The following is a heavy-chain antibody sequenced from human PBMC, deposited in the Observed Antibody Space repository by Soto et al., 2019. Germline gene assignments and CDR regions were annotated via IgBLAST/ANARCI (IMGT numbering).Heavy chain of an antibody. D-gene: IGHD3-10*01. CDR2: ISYDGSNK. CDR3: ARGDLWFGESPFRTYYGMDV. Sequence: QVQLVESGGGVVQPGRSLRLSCAASGFTFSSYAMHWVRQAPGKGLEWVAVISYDGSNKYYADSVKGRFTISRDNSKNTLYLQITSLRAEDTAVYYCARGDLWFGESPFRTYYGMDVWGQGTTVTVSS. V-gene: IGHV3-30-3*01. CDR1: GFTFSSYA. J-gene: IGHJ6*02.